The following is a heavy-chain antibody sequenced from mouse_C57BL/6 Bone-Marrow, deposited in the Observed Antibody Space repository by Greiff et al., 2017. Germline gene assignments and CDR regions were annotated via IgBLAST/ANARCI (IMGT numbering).Heavy chain of an antibody. Sequence: VQLQQSGTVLARPGASVKMSCKTSGYTFTSYWMHWVKQRPGQGLAWIGAIYPGNSDTSYNQKFKGKAKLTAVTSASTAYMELSSLTNEDSAVYYCTRYYGSHWYCDVWGTGTTVTVAS. CDR3: TRYYGSHWYCDV. V-gene: IGHV1-5*01. J-gene: IGHJ1*03. CDR1: GYTFTSYW. CDR2: IYPGNSDT. D-gene: IGHD1-1*01.